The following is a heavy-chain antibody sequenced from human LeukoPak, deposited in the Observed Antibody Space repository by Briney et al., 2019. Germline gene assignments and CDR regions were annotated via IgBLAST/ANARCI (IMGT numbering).Heavy chain of an antibody. Sequence: ASVKVSCKASGYTFTGYYMHWVRQAPGQGLEWMGWINPNSGGTNYAQKFQGRVTMTRDTSISTAYMELSRLRSDDTAVYYCARPPYCSGGSCENWFDPWGQGTLVTVSS. CDR1: GYTFTGYY. J-gene: IGHJ5*02. D-gene: IGHD2-15*01. CDR2: INPNSGGT. V-gene: IGHV1-2*02. CDR3: ARPPYCSGGSCENWFDP.